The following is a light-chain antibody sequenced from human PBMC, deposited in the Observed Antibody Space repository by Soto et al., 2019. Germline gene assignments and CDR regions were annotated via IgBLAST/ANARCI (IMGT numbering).Light chain of an antibody. CDR1: QSVSTSQGMNNY. CDR2: AAS. Sequence: DIQMTQSPSSLSASVGDRITITWRAGQSVSTSQGMNNYLNWYQKKPGKAPNLLIYAASNLQSGVPSRFTGSGSGTDFTLTISTLQPEDSATYFCQQSFSMPWTFGQGTKVDIK. V-gene: IGKV1-39*01. CDR3: QQSFSMPWT. J-gene: IGKJ1*01.